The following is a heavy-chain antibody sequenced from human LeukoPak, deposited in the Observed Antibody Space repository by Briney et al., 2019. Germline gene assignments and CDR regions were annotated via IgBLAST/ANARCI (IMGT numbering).Heavy chain of an antibody. D-gene: IGHD4-11*01. CDR2: IYTSGST. CDR3: AREVDSMNYYYYYYMDV. J-gene: IGHJ6*03. CDR1: GGSISSGSYY. V-gene: IGHV4-61*02. Sequence: PSETLSLTCTVSGGSISSGSYYRSWIRQPPGKGLEWIGRIYTSGSTNYNPSLKSRVTISVDTSKNQFSLKLSSVTAADTAVYYCAREVDSMNYYYYYYMDVWGKGTTVTVSS.